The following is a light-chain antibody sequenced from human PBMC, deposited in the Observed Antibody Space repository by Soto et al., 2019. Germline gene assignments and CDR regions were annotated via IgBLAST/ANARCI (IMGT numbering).Light chain of an antibody. CDR2: DAS. J-gene: IGKJ1*01. V-gene: IGKV1-5*01. CDR1: QGISSW. CDR3: QQYNSYSPT. Sequence: DIQMTHSPSSVSASGGDRVTITCRASQGISSWLAWYQQKPGKAPKLLIYDASSLESGVPSRFSGSGSGTEFTLTISSLQPDDFATYYCQQYNSYSPTIGQGTKVDIK.